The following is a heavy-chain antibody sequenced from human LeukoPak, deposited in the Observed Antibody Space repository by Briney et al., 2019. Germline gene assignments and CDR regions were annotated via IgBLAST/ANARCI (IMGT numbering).Heavy chain of an antibody. CDR2: ISSSSSYI. J-gene: IGHJ4*02. V-gene: IGHV3-21*04. CDR3: ARGSTHYDVLTGYHYYFDY. D-gene: IGHD3-9*01. Sequence: NPGGSLRLSCAASGFTFSSYSMNWVRQAPGKGLEWVSSISSSSSYIYYADSVKGRFTISRDNAKNSLYLQMNSLRAEDTALYYCARGSTHYDVLTGYHYYFDYWGQGTLVTVSS. CDR1: GFTFSSYS.